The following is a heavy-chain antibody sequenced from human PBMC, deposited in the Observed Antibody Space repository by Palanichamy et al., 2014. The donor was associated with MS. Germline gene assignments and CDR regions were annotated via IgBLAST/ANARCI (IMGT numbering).Heavy chain of an antibody. V-gene: IGHV2-26*01. Sequence: QVTLKESGPVLVKPTETLTLTCTVSGFSLNNDNLGVSWIRQPPGKALEWLAHIFSKDEKSYITSLKSRLTISKDTTKSQVVLTMTNMDPVDTGTYYCARVNLIRTAGWYAFRVLDYWGQGTLVTVSS. CDR2: IFSKDEK. J-gene: IGHJ4*02. CDR3: ARVNLIRTAGWYAFRVLDY. D-gene: IGHD6-19*01. CDR1: GFSLNNDNLG.